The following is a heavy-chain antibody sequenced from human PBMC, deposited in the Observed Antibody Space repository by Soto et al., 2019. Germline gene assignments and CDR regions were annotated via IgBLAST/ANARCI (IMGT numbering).Heavy chain of an antibody. CDR3: ARVLSSGYFYSFDY. J-gene: IGHJ4*02. CDR1: GYTFTGYY. CDR2: IHPNSGGR. D-gene: IGHD3-22*01. V-gene: IGHV1-2*04. Sequence: ASVKVSCKASGYTFTGYYMHWVRQAPGQVLEWMGWIHPNSGGRNYAQKFQGWGTMNRDTSISKAYMELSRRRSDDTAVYYCARVLSSGYFYSFDYGGQGTLVTVSS.